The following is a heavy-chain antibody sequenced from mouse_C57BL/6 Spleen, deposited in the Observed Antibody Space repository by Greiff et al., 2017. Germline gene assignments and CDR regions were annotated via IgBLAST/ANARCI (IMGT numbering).Heavy chain of an antibody. CDR1: GYTFTSYW. D-gene: IGHD1-1*01. Sequence: VQLQQPGAELVKPGASVKLSCKASGYTFTSYWMHWVKQRPGQGLGWIGMIHPNSGSTNYNEKFKSKGTLTVYKSSSTAYMRLSSLTSEDSAVYYCARWGDGRTGDFRGRGTSVNVSS. CDR2: IHPNSGST. CDR3: ARWGDGRTGDF. J-gene: IGHJ4*01. V-gene: IGHV1-64*01.